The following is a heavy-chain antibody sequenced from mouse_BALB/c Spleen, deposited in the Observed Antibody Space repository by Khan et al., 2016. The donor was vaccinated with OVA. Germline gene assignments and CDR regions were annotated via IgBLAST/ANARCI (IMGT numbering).Heavy chain of an antibody. Sequence: VQLQESGPGLVAPSQSLSITCTVSGSSLTDHGVSWIRQPPGKGLEWLGVIWGGGYTYYNSVLKSTLSISKDNSKSQVFFKMNSLQTDDTAMYYCAKQVWSPCYAMDYWGQGTSVTVSS. CDR1: GSSLTDHG. D-gene: IGHD2-10*02. CDR3: AKQVWSPCYAMDY. V-gene: IGHV2-6-5*01. CDR2: IWGGGYT. J-gene: IGHJ4*01.